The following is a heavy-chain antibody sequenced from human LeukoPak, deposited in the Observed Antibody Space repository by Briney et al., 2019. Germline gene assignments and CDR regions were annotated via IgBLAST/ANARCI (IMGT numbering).Heavy chain of an antibody. D-gene: IGHD1-26*01. CDR3: AKEAYSGNPAPDAFDI. CDR1: GFTFDDYA. Sequence: GGSLRLSCAASGFTFDDYAMHWVRQAPGKGLEWVSGISWNSGSIGYADSVKGRFTISRDNAKNSLYLQMNSLRAEDTALYYCAKEAYSGNPAPDAFDIWGQGTMVTVSS. V-gene: IGHV3-9*01. J-gene: IGHJ3*02. CDR2: ISWNSGSI.